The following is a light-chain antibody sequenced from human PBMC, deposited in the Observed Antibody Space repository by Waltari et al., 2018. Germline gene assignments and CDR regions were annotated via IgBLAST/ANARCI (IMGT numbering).Light chain of an antibody. J-gene: IGLJ3*02. V-gene: IGLV1-47*01. Sequence: QSVLTQPPSASGTPGQRVTISCSGGRSNIGKNYVCWYQQLPGTAPQLLIYRNNQRPSGVPEQFSGSKSDTSASLAISGLRSEDEADYYCAAWDDSLRGPVFGGGTKLTVL. CDR1: RSNIGKNY. CDR2: RNN. CDR3: AAWDDSLRGPV.